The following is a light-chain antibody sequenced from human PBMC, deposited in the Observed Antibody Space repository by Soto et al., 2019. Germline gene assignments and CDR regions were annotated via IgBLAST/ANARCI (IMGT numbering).Light chain of an antibody. J-gene: IGKJ1*01. CDR3: QQYGSLPKT. Sequence: EILLTQSPATLSVSPGERAILSCRASQNIGTNLVWYQQKPGQAPRLLIYGAFSRANGIPVRFSGSASGTDFTLIISRLEPEDVAVYYCQQYGSLPKTFGQGTKVDIK. V-gene: IGKV3-20*01. CDR2: GAF. CDR1: QNIGTN.